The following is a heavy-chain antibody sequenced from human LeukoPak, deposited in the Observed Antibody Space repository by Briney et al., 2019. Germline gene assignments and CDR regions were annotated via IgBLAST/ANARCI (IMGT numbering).Heavy chain of an antibody. Sequence: ASVKVSCKASGYTFTKYAMHWVRQAPGQRLEWMGWINAGNGNTKYSQKFQGRVTITRDTSASTAYMELSSLRSEDTAVYYCARGDTAMVREYFDYWGQGTLVTVSS. V-gene: IGHV1-3*01. CDR1: GYTFTKYA. CDR3: ARGDTAMVREYFDY. D-gene: IGHD5-18*01. CDR2: INAGNGNT. J-gene: IGHJ4*02.